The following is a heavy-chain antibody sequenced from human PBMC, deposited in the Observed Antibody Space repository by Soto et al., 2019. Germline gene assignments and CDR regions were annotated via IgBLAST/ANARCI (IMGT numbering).Heavy chain of an antibody. J-gene: IGHJ4*02. CDR3: AISTGGFGGLFVVPSDY. Sequence: EVQLLESGGGLVQPGGSLRLSCAASGFTYESYAMSWVRQAPGKGLEWVSGINSGGTVAHYVDSVKGRFAISRDNSKNTLSLEMNSLRADDTGLYYCAISTGGFGGLFVVPSDYWGQGTLSPSLQ. CDR2: INSGGTVA. CDR1: GFTYESYA. V-gene: IGHV3-23*01. D-gene: IGHD3-16*02.